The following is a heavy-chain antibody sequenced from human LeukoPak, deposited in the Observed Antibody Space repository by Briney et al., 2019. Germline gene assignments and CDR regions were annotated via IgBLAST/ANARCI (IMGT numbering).Heavy chain of an antibody. CDR2: VSGSGGST. CDR1: GFTFSSYA. CDR3: YSYGSK. V-gene: IGHV3-23*01. Sequence: PGGSLRLSCAASGFTFSSYAMTWVRQAPGKGLEWVSTVSGSGGSTYYADSVKGRFTIFRDNSKNTVYLRMNSLRVDDTAVYYCYSYGSKWGQGTLVTVSS. J-gene: IGHJ4*02. D-gene: IGHD5-18*01.